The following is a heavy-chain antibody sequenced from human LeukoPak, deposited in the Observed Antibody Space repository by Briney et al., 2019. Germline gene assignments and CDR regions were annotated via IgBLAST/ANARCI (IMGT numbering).Heavy chain of an antibody. CDR3: ARVRGKSYDFWSGYPPNWFDP. V-gene: IGHV1-18*01. CDR1: GYTFTSYG. J-gene: IGHJ5*02. D-gene: IGHD3-3*01. CDR2: ISAYNGNT. Sequence: ASVKVSCKASGYTFTSYGISWVRQAPEQGLEWMGWISAYNGNTNYARKLQGRVTMTTDTSTSTAYMELRSLRSDDTAVYYCARVRGKSYDFWSGYPPNWFDPWGQGTLVTVSS.